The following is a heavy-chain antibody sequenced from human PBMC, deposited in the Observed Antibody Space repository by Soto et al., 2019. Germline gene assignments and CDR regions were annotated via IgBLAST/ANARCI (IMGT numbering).Heavy chain of an antibody. D-gene: IGHD2-15*01. CDR1: GFTFSDYY. V-gene: IGHV3-11*06. Sequence: PGGSLRLSCAASGFTFSDYYMSWIRQAPGKGLEWVSYISSSSSYTNYADSVKGRFTISRDNAKNSLYLQMNSLRAEDTAVYYCARVARYCSGGSCYTIDYWGQGTLVTVSS. J-gene: IGHJ4*02. CDR3: ARVARYCSGGSCYTIDY. CDR2: ISSSSSYT.